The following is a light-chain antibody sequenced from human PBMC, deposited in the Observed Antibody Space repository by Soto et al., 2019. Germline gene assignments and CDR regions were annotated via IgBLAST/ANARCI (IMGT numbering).Light chain of an antibody. CDR3: QNYNSDTDA. Sequence: DIQRTQSPSTLSASVGDRVTITCRASQSISSWLAWYQQKPGKAPKLLIYKASSLESGVPSRFSGSGSGTEFTLTISSLQPDDFATDFCQNYNSDTDAFGQATNLEI. V-gene: IGKV1-5*03. CDR1: QSISSW. J-gene: IGKJ1*01. CDR2: KAS.